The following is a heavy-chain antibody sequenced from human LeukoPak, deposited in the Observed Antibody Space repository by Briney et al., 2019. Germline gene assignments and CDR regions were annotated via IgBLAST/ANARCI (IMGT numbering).Heavy chain of an antibody. V-gene: IGHV4-34*01. CDR3: ARGPAVVVPAAIRHIRRRYNWFDP. CDR2: INHSGST. J-gene: IGHJ5*02. Sequence: SETLFLTFAVYVESFSGYFWSWIRQPPGKGLEWIGEINHSGSTNYNPSLKSRVTISVDTPKNQSYLKMSSVTAADTAVYYCARGPAVVVPAAIRHIRRRYNWFDPWGQGTLVTVSS. D-gene: IGHD2-2*01. CDR1: VESFSGYF.